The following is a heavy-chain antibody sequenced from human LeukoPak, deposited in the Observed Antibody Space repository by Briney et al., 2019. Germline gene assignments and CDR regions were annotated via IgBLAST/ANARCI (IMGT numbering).Heavy chain of an antibody. CDR3: ARGLQVWGVHFDY. D-gene: IGHD3-10*01. Sequence: SETLSLTCAVYGGSFSGYYWSWIRQPPGKGLEWIGEINHSGSTNYNPSLKSRVTISVDTSKNQFSLKLSSVTAADTAVYYCARGLQVWGVHFDYWGQGTLVTVSS. V-gene: IGHV4-34*01. CDR2: INHSGST. CDR1: GGSFSGYY. J-gene: IGHJ4*02.